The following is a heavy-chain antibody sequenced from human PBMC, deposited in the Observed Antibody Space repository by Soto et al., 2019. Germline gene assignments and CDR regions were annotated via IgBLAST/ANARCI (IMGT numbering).Heavy chain of an antibody. J-gene: IGHJ6*02. CDR1: GGFISSGGYY. Sequence: SETLSLTCTVSGGFISSGGYYWAWIRQHPGKGLEWIGYIYHSGSTYYNPSLKSRVTISVDTSENQFSLRLSSVTAADTAIYYCARERCSTGCPMDVWGQGAPVTVSS. D-gene: IGHD2-2*01. V-gene: IGHV4-31*03. CDR3: ARERCSTGCPMDV. CDR2: IYHSGST.